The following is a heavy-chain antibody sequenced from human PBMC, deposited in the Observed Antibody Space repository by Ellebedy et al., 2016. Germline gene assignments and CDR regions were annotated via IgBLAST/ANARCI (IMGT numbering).Heavy chain of an antibody. V-gene: IGHV3-21*04. D-gene: IGHD6-13*01. CDR1: GFTFSSYS. CDR3: ASNARYSNSWYGYFQH. CDR2: ISSSSSYI. J-gene: IGHJ1*01. Sequence: GESLKISCAASGFTFSSYSMNWVRQAPGKGLEWVSSISSSSSYIYYADSVKGRFTISRDNAKNSLYLQMNSLRAEDTAVYYCASNARYSNSWYGYFQHWGQGTLVTVSS.